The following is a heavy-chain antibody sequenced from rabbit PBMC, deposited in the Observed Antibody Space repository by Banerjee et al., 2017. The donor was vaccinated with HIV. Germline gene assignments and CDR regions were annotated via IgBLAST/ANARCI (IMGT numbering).Heavy chain of an antibody. D-gene: IGHD4-2*01. V-gene: IGHV1S45*01. Sequence: QQQLEESGGGLVKPGGTLTLTCKASGIDFSSSYWICWVRQAPGKGLELIACIYTSNGNTDYATWAKGRFTISKTSSTTVALKMTSLTAADTATYFCARHAASNAYSFNLWGPGTLVTVS. CDR2: IYTSNGNT. J-gene: IGHJ4*01. CDR3: ARHAASNAYSFNL. CDR1: GIDFSSSYW.